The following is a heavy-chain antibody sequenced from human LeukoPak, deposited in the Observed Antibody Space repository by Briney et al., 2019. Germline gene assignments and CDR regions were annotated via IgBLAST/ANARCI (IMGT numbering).Heavy chain of an antibody. V-gene: IGHV5-51*01. CDR2: IYPGDSDT. CDR3: ARSHRMVRGVIDY. Sequence: LGESLKISCKGSGYSFTSYWIGWVRQMPGKGLECMGIIYPGDSDTRYSPSFQGQVTISADKSISTAYLQWSSLKASDTAMYYCARSHRMVRGVIDYWGQGTLVTVSS. J-gene: IGHJ4*02. CDR1: GYSFTSYW. D-gene: IGHD3-10*01.